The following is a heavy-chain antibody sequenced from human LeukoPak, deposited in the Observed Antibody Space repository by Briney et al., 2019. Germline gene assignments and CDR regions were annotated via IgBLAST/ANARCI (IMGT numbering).Heavy chain of an antibody. CDR1: GFTFSTYS. Sequence: PGGSLRLSCAASGFTFSTYSMNWVRQAPGKGLEWVSSISSSGSYIYHADSVKGRFTISRDNAKNSLYLQMNSLRAEDTAVYYCARAEATAGTDWYFDLWGRGTLVTVSS. CDR3: ARAEATAGTDWYFDL. J-gene: IGHJ2*01. V-gene: IGHV3-21*01. CDR2: ISSSGSYI. D-gene: IGHD6-13*01.